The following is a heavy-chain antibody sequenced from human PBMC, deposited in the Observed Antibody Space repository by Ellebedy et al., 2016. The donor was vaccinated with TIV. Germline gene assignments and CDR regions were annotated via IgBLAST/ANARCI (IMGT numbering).Heavy chain of an antibody. CDR3: VAFTVNFDF. CDR2: ISGSGGNT. V-gene: IGHV3-23*01. CDR1: GFTFATYA. J-gene: IGHJ4*02. D-gene: IGHD3-3*02. Sequence: GGSLRLSXAASGFTFATYAMSWVRQAPGKGLEWVSAISGSGGNTYYADSVKGRFTISRDNSKNTLYLQLNSLRAEDTAIYYCVAFTVNFDFWGQGTLVTVSS.